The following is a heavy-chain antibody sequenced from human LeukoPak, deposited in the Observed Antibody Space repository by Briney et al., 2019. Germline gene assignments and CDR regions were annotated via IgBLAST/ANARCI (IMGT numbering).Heavy chain of an antibody. J-gene: IGHJ6*03. CDR2: ISAYNGNT. V-gene: IGHV1-18*04. D-gene: IGHD5-12*01. Sequence: GASVKVSCKASGYTFTGYYIHWVRQAPGQGLEWMGWISAYNGNTNYAQKLQGRVTMTTDTSTSTAYMELRSLRSDDTAVYYCARWVVATIGSKYYYYYMDVWGKGTTVTVSS. CDR3: ARWVVATIGSKYYYYYMDV. CDR1: GYTFTGYY.